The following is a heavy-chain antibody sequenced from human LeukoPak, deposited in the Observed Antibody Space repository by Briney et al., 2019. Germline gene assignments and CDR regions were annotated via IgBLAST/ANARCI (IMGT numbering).Heavy chain of an antibody. CDR2: IKEDGSEK. J-gene: IGHJ4*02. Sequence: GRSLRLSCPAYGFTFSTYWMSWVRQPPGKGLEWEANIKEDGSEKYYVDSVKGRFTISRDNAKNSLYLQMASLRAEDTAVYYCARRGISATVLDYWGQGTLVTVSS. D-gene: IGHD3-16*01. CDR3: ARRGISATVLDY. V-gene: IGHV3-7*01. CDR1: GFTFSTYW.